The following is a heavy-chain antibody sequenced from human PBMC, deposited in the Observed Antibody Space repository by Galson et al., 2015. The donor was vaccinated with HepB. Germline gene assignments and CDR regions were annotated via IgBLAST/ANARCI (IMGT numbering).Heavy chain of an antibody. J-gene: IGHJ3*02. CDR2: ISSSGNVK. D-gene: IGHD3-3*01. CDR1: GFTFSDYY. CDR3: AGSGGYSAFDI. V-gene: IGHV3-11*01. Sequence: LRLSCAASGFTFSDYYMHWIRQAPGKGLEWLSYISSSGNVKYYADSVKGRFTISRDNTKNSLFLQMNSLRVEDTAIYYCAGSGGYSAFDIWGHGTVLTVSS.